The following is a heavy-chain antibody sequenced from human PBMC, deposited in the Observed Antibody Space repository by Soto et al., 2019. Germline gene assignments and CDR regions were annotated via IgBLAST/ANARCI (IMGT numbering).Heavy chain of an antibody. CDR3: TRGHRADSSGTGDH. V-gene: IGHV3-74*01. J-gene: IGHJ4*02. D-gene: IGHD1-26*01. Sequence: GGSLRLSCVVSGFTFSMYWMHWVRQVPGQSPFWVSRISDDVTTTNYADSVRGRFTISRDNSKNTLYLQMNNLKPDDTAIYYCTRGHRADSSGTGDHWGQGTRVTVSS. CDR2: ISDDVTTT. CDR1: GFTFSMYW.